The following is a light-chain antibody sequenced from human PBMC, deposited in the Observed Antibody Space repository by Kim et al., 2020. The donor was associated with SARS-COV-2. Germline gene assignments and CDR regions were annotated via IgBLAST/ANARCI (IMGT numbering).Light chain of an antibody. CDR2: YDS. CDR3: QAWDSSSDHPV. J-gene: IGLJ3*02. V-gene: IGLV3-21*04. CDR1: NIGSKS. Sequence: SYELTQPPSVSVAPGKTARITCGGNNIGSKSVHWYQQKPGQAPVLVIYYDSDRPSGLPERFSGSNSGNTATLPISRVEAGDEADYYCQAWDSSSDHPVFG.